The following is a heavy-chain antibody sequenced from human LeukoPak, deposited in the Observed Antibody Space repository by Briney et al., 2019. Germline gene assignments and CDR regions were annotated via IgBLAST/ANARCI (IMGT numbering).Heavy chain of an antibody. Sequence: SETLSLTCTVSGYSISTGCYWDWIRQPPGEGLEWIGSIYHSGSTYYNPSLKGRVTISRDTSKNQFSLKLSSVTAADTAVYYCARDLRYFSLWGQGTLVTVSS. D-gene: IGHD3-9*01. CDR2: IYHSGST. J-gene: IGHJ4*02. V-gene: IGHV4-38-2*02. CDR3: ARDLRYFSL. CDR1: GYSISTGCY.